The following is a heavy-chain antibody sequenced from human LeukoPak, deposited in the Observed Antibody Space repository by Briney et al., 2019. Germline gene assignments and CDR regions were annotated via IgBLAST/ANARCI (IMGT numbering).Heavy chain of an antibody. J-gene: IGHJ5*02. V-gene: IGHV3-23*01. Sequence: PGGSLRLSCAPSGFTFRSYAMSWVRQAPGKGLEWVSAISGSGGSTYYADSVKGRFTISRGNSKNTLYLQMNSLRAEDTAVYDCAKEASRSRRSRWFDPWGQGTLVTVSS. CDR1: GFTFRSYA. CDR2: ISGSGGST. CDR3: AKEASRSRRSRWFDP. D-gene: IGHD2-2*01.